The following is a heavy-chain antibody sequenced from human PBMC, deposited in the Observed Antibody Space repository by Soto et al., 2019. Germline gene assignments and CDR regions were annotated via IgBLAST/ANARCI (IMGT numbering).Heavy chain of an antibody. CDR2: ISADNGKT. V-gene: IGHV1-18*01. CDR3: ARVFWDSYGTRNAD. D-gene: IGHD5-18*01. J-gene: IGHJ4*02. CDR1: GYTFINYG. Sequence: QGQLVQSGAEVKKPGASVKVSCKASGYTFINYGISWVRQAPVHGLEWMGWISADNGKTEYVQELQGRVTMTTDTATTTAYMELGSLRSDDTAMYYCARVFWDSYGTRNADLGQGNLVTVAS.